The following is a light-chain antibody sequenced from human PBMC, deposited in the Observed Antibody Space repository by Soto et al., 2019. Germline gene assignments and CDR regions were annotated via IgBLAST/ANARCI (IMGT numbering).Light chain of an antibody. CDR2: GNS. CDR1: SSNIGAGYD. J-gene: IGLJ2*01. Sequence: QSVLTQPPSVSGAPGQRVTISCTGSSSNIGAGYDVYWYQQLPGTAPKLLIYGNSNRPSGVPDRFSGSKSGTSASLAITGLQAEDEADYYCQSYDSSLSGLFGGGTKVTVL. V-gene: IGLV1-40*01. CDR3: QSYDSSLSGL.